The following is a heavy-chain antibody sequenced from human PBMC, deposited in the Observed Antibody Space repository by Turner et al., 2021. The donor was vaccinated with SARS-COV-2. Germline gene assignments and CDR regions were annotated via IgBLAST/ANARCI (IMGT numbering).Heavy chain of an antibody. D-gene: IGHD3-22*01. CDR3: ARAKFYYYDSSGYQYYFDY. Sequence: QVQLVQSGAEVKKPGSSVKVSCKASGGTFSSYAISWVRQAPGQGLEWMGGIIPIFGTANYAQKFQGRVTITADKSTSTAYMELSSLRSEDTAVYYCARAKFYYYDSSGYQYYFDYWGQGTLVTVSS. CDR2: IIPIFGTA. J-gene: IGHJ4*02. CDR1: GGTFSSYA. V-gene: IGHV1-69*06.